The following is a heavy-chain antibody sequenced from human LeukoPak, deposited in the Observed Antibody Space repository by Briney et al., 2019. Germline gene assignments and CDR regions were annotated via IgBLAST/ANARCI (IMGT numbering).Heavy chain of an antibody. D-gene: IGHD3-10*01. CDR2: ISASGDTT. Sequence: QPGGSLRLSCAASGFPFSAYAMSWVRQAPGKGLEWVSAISASGDTTYYADSVRGRFTISRDNSKNTLYLQMNSLRAEDTAVYYCARDRPPVGWFGELEYYYYYMDVWGKGTTVTISS. J-gene: IGHJ6*03. CDR3: ARDRPPVGWFGELEYYYYYMDV. V-gene: IGHV3-23*01. CDR1: GFPFSAYA.